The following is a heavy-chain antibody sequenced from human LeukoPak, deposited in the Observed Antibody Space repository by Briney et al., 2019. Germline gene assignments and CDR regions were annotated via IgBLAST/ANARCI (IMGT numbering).Heavy chain of an antibody. Sequence: ASVKVSCKASGYTFTSYVISWVRQAPGQGLEWMGWISAYNGNTNYAQKLQGRVTMTTDTSTSTAYMELRSLRSDDTAVYYCVAVSGSYYYFDYWGQGTLVTVSS. CDR2: ISAYNGNT. CDR1: GYTFTSYV. D-gene: IGHD1-26*01. V-gene: IGHV1-18*01. CDR3: VAVSGSYYYFDY. J-gene: IGHJ4*02.